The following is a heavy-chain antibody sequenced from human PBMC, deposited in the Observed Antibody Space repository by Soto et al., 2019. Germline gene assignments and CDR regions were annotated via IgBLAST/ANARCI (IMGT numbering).Heavy chain of an antibody. CDR3: ARGGAWTPEGLGY. D-gene: IGHD2-15*01. CDR2: ISSDVVNY. J-gene: IGHJ4*02. CDR1: GFTFSSFA. Sequence: QVQLVESGGGVVQPGRSLRLSCAASGFTFSSFAMHWVRQAPGKGLEWLAVISSDVVNYYYAESVKGRFTISRDNSKNPLNLQMTCLRDEDTAVYYCARGGAWTPEGLGYWGQGTLVTVSS. V-gene: IGHV3-30-3*01.